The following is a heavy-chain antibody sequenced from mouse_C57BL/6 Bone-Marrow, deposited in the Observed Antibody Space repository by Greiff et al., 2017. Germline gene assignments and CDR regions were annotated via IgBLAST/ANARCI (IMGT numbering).Heavy chain of an antibody. CDR3: AKREIYGSSLYYCDY. D-gene: IGHD1-1*01. Sequence: VQLKQSGPELVKPGASVKMSCKASGYTFTDYNMHWVKQSHGKSLEWIGYINPNNGGTSYNQKFKGKATLTVNKSSSTAYMELRSLTSEDSAVYYCAKREIYGSSLYYCDYGGQGTTLTVSS. J-gene: IGHJ2*01. CDR1: GYTFTDYN. CDR2: INPNNGGT. V-gene: IGHV1-22*01.